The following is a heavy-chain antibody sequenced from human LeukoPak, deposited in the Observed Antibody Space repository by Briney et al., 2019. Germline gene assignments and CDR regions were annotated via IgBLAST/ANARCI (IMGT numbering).Heavy chain of an antibody. CDR1: GVTFSGYA. J-gene: IGHJ4*02. Sequence: GGCLRLSRAASGVTFSGYAMSWVCQAPGKGVERGSDISGSGGITYSADSVHARFTLSTHNSKTTLYLQMISLRAEDTAVYYCSKYLNTGYDSSGYFDYWGQGTLVTVSS. CDR3: SKYLNTGYDSSGYFDY. CDR2: ISGSGGIT. V-gene: IGHV3-23*01. D-gene: IGHD3-22*01.